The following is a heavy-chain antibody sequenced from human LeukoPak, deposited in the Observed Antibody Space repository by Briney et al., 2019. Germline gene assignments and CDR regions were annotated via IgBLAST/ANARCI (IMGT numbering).Heavy chain of an antibody. V-gene: IGHV3-74*01. D-gene: IGHD5-24*01. CDR2: INSDGSST. CDR1: GFTFSSYW. Sequence: GGSLRLSCAASGFTFSSYWMHWVRQVPGKGLVGVSRINSDGSSTSYADSVKGRFTISRDNAKNTLYLQMNSLRAEDTAVYYCAREDEMGGQPANFDYWGQGTLVTVSS. CDR3: AREDEMGGQPANFDY. J-gene: IGHJ4*02.